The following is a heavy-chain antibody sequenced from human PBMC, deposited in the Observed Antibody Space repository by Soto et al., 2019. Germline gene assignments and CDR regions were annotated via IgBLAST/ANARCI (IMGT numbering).Heavy chain of an antibody. J-gene: IGHJ4*02. CDR3: ASQYDFWSGYYLGA. D-gene: IGHD3-3*01. CDR1: GFTFSRYD. CDR2: IWYDGSNK. V-gene: IGHV3-33*01. Sequence: QVQLVESGGGVVQPGRSLRLSCAASGFTFSRYDMHWVRQAPGKGLEWVAVIWYDGSNKYYADSVKGRFTISRDNSKNTLYLQMNSLRAEDTAVYYCASQYDFWSGYYLGAWGQGTLVTVSS.